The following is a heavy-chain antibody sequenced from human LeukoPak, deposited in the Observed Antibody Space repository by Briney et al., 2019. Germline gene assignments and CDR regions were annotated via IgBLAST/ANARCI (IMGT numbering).Heavy chain of an antibody. CDR1: GFTFSSYG. Sequence: GVSLRLSCAASGFTFSSYGMHWVRQAPGKGLEGVAFIRYDGSNKYYADSVKGRFTISRDNSKNTLYLQMNSLRAEDTAVYYCAKLYSSSSLDYWGQGTLVTVSS. CDR3: AKLYSSSSLDY. J-gene: IGHJ4*02. D-gene: IGHD6-13*01. CDR2: IRYDGSNK. V-gene: IGHV3-30*02.